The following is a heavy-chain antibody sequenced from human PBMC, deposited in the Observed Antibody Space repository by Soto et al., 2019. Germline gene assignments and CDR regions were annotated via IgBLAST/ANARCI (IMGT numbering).Heavy chain of an antibody. CDR2: IIPIFGTA. Sequence: SVKVSCKASGGTFSSYAISWVRQAPGQGLEWMGGIIPIFGTANYAQKFQGRVTITADESTSTAYMELSSLRSEDTAVYYCARAGMVRGARYGMDVWGQGTTVTVSS. D-gene: IGHD3-10*01. J-gene: IGHJ6*02. CDR3: ARAGMVRGARYGMDV. CDR1: GGTFSSYA. V-gene: IGHV1-69*13.